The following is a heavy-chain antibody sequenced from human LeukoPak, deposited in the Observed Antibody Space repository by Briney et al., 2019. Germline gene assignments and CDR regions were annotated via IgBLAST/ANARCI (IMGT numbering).Heavy chain of an antibody. CDR3: AKNEEECGNNCYFVNP. Sequence: GGSLRLSCAASGFTFSSNAMGWVRQAPGKGLEWVSGIGDSSGRTYYADSVKGRFTVSRDNTKNTLYLQMNSLRAEDTAIYYCAKNEEECGNNCYFVNPWGQGTLVTVS. D-gene: IGHD2-15*01. CDR1: GFTFSSNA. CDR2: IGDSSGRT. J-gene: IGHJ5*02. V-gene: IGHV3-23*01.